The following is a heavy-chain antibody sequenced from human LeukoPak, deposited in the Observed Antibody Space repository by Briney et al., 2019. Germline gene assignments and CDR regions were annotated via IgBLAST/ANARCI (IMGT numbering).Heavy chain of an antibody. CDR1: GFTFDDYG. V-gene: IGHV3-20*04. CDR3: ARHHTPVVERLPDFDY. J-gene: IGHJ4*02. CDR2: INWNGGST. D-gene: IGHD3-3*01. Sequence: PGGSLRLSCAASGFTFDDYGMSWVRQAPGKGLEWVSGINWNGGSTGYADSVKGRFTISRDNAKNSLYLQMNSLRAEDTALYYCARHHTPVVERLPDFDYWGQGTLVTVSS.